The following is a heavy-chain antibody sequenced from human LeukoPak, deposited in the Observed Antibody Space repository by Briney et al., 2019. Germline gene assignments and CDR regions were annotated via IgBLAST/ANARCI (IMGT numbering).Heavy chain of an antibody. J-gene: IGHJ5*02. D-gene: IGHD1-14*01. CDR2: IYYSGST. V-gene: IGHV4-39*02. CDR1: GGSISSSSYY. Sequence: PPETLSLTCTVSGGSISSSSYYWGWIRQPPGKGLEWIGSIYYSGSTYYNPSLKSRVTISVDTSKNQFSLKLSSVTAADTAVYYCAREVNLNWFDPWGQGTLVTVSS. CDR3: AREVNLNWFDP.